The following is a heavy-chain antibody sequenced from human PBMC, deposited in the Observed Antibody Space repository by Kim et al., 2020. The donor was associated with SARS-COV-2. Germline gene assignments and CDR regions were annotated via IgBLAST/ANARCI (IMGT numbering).Heavy chain of an antibody. Sequence: SETLSLTCAVYGGSFSGYYWSWIRQPPGKGLEWIGEINHSGSTNYNPSLKSRVTISVDTSKNQFSLKLSSVTAADTAVYYCARCVWGYCSSTSCYTRSGSYGFNYYYYYMDVWGKGTTVTVSS. D-gene: IGHD2-2*02. CDR2: INHSGST. V-gene: IGHV4-34*01. J-gene: IGHJ6*03. CDR3: ARCVWGYCSSTSCYTRSGSYGFNYYYYYMDV. CDR1: GGSFSGYY.